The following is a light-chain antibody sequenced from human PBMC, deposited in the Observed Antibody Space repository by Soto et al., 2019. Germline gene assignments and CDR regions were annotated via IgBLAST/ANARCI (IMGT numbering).Light chain of an antibody. V-gene: IGLV2-14*01. J-gene: IGLJ2*01. Sequence: QSVLTQPASVSGSPGQSITISCTGTSSDVGAYKYVSWYQHHPGKAPKLMIYEVSNRPSGVSNRFSGSKSGNTASLTISGLQAEDEADYYCSSYTSGSRVFGGGTKVTVL. CDR2: EVS. CDR1: SSDVGAYKY. CDR3: SSYTSGSRV.